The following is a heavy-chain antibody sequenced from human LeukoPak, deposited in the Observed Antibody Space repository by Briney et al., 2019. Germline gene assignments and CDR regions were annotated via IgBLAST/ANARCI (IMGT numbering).Heavy chain of an antibody. D-gene: IGHD1-26*01. Sequence: GGSLRLSCAASGFTFTNSYMSCVRQAPAKGRQGLANINQDRRTKHYADSLKGRFTISRHNPKNSLYLQMNHLRADDTAVYYCTRATDGSLDYRGQGILVTVAS. CDR1: GFTFTNSY. CDR3: TRATDGSLDY. J-gene: IGHJ4*02. CDR2: INQDRRTK. V-gene: IGHV3-7*01.